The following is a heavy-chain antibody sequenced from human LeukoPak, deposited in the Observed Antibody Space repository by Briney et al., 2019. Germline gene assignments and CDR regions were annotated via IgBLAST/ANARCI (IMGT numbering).Heavy chain of an antibody. CDR1: GFTFSDYY. V-gene: IGHV3-11*06. CDR2: ISSSSSYT. CDR3: AKDAVYVLLGYYFDY. D-gene: IGHD3-10*02. Sequence: GGSLRLSCAASGFTFSDYYMSWIRQAPGKGLEWVSYISSSSSYTNYADSVKGRFTISRDNSKNTLYLQMNSLRAEDTAVYYCAKDAVYVLLGYYFDYWGQGTLVTVSS. J-gene: IGHJ4*02.